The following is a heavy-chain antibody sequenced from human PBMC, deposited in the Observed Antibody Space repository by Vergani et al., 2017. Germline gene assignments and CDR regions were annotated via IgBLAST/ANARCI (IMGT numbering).Heavy chain of an antibody. CDR2: ISSSSSYI. D-gene: IGHD6-25*01. J-gene: IGHJ6*02. CDR3: ARDWNIAAASVGMDV. V-gene: IGHV3-21*01. Sequence: EVQLVESGGGLVKPGGSLRLSCAASGFTFSTYSMNWVRQALGKGLEWVSSISSSSSYIYYVDSVKGRFTISRDNAKNSLYLQMNSLRAEDTAVYYCARDWNIAAASVGMDVWGQGTTVTVSS. CDR1: GFTFSTYS.